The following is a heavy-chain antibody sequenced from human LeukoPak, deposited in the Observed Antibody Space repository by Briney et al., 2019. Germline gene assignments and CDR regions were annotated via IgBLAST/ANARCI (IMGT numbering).Heavy chain of an antibody. CDR2: SNQSGST. V-gene: IGHV4-34*01. CDR1: GRSFSGYY. CDR3: ARSRKSAWLRFFDY. J-gene: IGHJ4*02. D-gene: IGHD5-12*01. Sequence: SETLSLPCAVYGRSFSGYYWSWIRQPPGKGLEGMGESNQSGSTNYNPALTSRVTISVDTSQNQFSLKLSSVTAADTAVYYCARSRKSAWLRFFDYWGQGTLVTVSS.